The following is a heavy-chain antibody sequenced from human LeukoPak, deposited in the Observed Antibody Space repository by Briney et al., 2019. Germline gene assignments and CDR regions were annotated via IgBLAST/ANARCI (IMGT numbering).Heavy chain of an antibody. Sequence: GGSLRLSCAASGFTFDDYGMSWVRQAPGKGLEWVSSISSSSSYIYYADSVKDRFTISRDNSKNTLYLQMNSLRAEDTAIYYCAKNGDRGAYCTGGTCYPYFYYYMDVWGKGTTVTISS. CDR1: GFTFDDYG. V-gene: IGHV3-23*01. J-gene: IGHJ6*03. CDR2: ISSSSSYI. D-gene: IGHD2-15*01. CDR3: AKNGDRGAYCTGGTCYPYFYYYMDV.